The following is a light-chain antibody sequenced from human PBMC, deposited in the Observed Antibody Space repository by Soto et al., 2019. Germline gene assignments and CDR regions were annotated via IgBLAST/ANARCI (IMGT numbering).Light chain of an antibody. CDR3: QQYTGQPTT. J-gene: IGKJ5*01. Sequence: EIVMTQSPTILSVSPGERSNLSCMAIQSVRRNLEWFQQKTGKAPRVLIYYASTRATGLPARFSGSGSGTDFTLTITRLEPEDSEVYFCQQYTGQPTTFGQGTRLEIK. V-gene: IGKV3-15*01. CDR2: YAS. CDR1: QSVRRN.